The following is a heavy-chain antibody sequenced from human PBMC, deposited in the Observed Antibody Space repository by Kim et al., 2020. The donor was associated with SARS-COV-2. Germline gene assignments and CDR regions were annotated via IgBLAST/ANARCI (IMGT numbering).Heavy chain of an antibody. CDR2: IYYSGST. CDR1: GGSISSSSYY. CDR3: ARGIDDSSGYYGY. V-gene: IGHV4-39*07. Sequence: SETLSLTCTVSGGSISSSSYYWGWIRQPPGKGLEWIGSIYYSGSTYYNPSLKSRVTISVDTSKNQFSLKLSSVTAADTAVYYCARGIDDSSGYYGYWGQGTLVTVSS. J-gene: IGHJ4*02. D-gene: IGHD3-22*01.